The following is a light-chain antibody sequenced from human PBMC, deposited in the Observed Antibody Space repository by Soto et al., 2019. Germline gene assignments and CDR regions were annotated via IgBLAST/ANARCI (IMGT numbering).Light chain of an antibody. J-gene: IGLJ1*01. Sequence: QSALTQPASVAAAPGQEVTISCSGSSSNIGGNSVSWYQQLPGTAPKLLIYDDDKRPSGIPDRFSGSKSGTSATLGITGFQTGDEADYYCGSWDSSLSAYVFATGTKVTVL. CDR2: DDD. CDR3: GSWDSSLSAYV. V-gene: IGLV1-51*01. CDR1: SSNIGGNS.